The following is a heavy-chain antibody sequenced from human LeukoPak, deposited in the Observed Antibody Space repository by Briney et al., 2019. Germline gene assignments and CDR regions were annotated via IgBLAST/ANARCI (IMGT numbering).Heavy chain of an antibody. CDR3: TTEQWLVRAPFDY. CDR1: GFTFSNAW. V-gene: IGHV3-15*01. Sequence: PGGSLRLSRAASGFTFSNAWMSWVRQAPGKGLEWVGRIKSKTDGGTTDYAAPVKGRFTISRDDSKNTLYLQMNSLKTEDTAVYYCTTEQWLVRAPFDYWGQGTLVTVSS. CDR2: IKSKTDGGTT. J-gene: IGHJ4*02. D-gene: IGHD6-19*01.